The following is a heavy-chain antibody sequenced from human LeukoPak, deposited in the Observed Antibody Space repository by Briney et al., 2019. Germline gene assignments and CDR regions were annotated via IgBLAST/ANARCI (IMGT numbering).Heavy chain of an antibody. CDR2: INPNSGGT. Sequence: ASVKVSCKASGYTFTGYYMHWVRQAPGQGLEWMGWINPNSGGTNYSQKFQGRVTITRDTSISTAYMELSSLRSDDTAVYYCARVWSGSYSMVHDAFDIWGQGTMVTVSS. J-gene: IGHJ3*02. CDR3: ARVWSGSYSMVHDAFDI. CDR1: GYTFTGYY. D-gene: IGHD1-26*01. V-gene: IGHV1-2*02.